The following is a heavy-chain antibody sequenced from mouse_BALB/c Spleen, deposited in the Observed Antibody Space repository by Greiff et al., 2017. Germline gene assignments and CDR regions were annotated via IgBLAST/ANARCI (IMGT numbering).Heavy chain of an antibody. Sequence: VQLQQSGAELVRPGTSVTVSCKASGYAFTNYLIEWVKQRPGQGLEWIGVINPGSGGTNYNEKFKGKATLTADKSSSTAYMQLSSLTSDDSAVYFCARNLYGSIDYWGQGTTLTVSS. D-gene: IGHD1-1*01. CDR1: GYAFTNYL. CDR2: INPGSGGT. V-gene: IGHV1-54*01. J-gene: IGHJ2*01. CDR3: ARNLYGSIDY.